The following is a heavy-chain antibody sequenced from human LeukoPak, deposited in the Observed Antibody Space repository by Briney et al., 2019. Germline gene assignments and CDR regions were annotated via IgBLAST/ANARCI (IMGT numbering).Heavy chain of an antibody. V-gene: IGHV3-23*01. D-gene: IGHD1-26*01. CDR3: AKAHLPGIVGTTTDY. Sequence: PGGSLTLSCAVSGFTLSSYAMSWVRHAPGKGLEWVLGISDSGGRTYYADSVKGRFTISRDNSKNTLYLQMNSLRAEDTALYSCAKAHLPGIVGTTTDYWGQGTLVTVSS. J-gene: IGHJ4*02. CDR1: GFTLSSYA. CDR2: ISDSGGRT.